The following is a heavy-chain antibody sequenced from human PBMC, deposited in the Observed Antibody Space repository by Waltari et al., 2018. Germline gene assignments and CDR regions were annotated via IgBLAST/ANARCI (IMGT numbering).Heavy chain of an antibody. CDR2: IKQDGSEK. V-gene: IGHV3-7*01. J-gene: IGHJ3*02. CDR1: GFTFSSYW. D-gene: IGHD6-19*01. CDR3: ARKYSSGWHDAFDI. Sequence: EVQLVASGGGLVQPGGSLRLSCAASGFTFSSYWMSWVRQAPGKGLEWVANIKQDGSEKYYVDSVKGRFTISRDNAKNSLYLQMNSLRAEDTAVYYCARKYSSGWHDAFDIWGQGTMVTVSS.